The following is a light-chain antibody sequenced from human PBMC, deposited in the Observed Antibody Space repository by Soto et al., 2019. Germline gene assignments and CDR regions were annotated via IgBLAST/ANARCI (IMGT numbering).Light chain of an antibody. CDR1: ESISTY. Sequence: IQMTQSPSSLSASVGDRVTITCRTGESISTYLNWYQQKPGKAPKLLIFAASSLHTGVPSRFTGSGSGTDFTLTISAVQPDDSATYYCQQSYTTAFGPGTTVHV. CDR3: QQSYTTA. J-gene: IGKJ3*01. CDR2: AAS. V-gene: IGKV1-39*01.